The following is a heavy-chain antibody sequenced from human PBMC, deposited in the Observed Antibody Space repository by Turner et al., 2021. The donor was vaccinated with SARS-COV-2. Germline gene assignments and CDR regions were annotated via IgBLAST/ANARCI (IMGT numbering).Heavy chain of an antibody. CDR3: ARTDGYNYDY. CDR2: IYYIGST. V-gene: IGHV4-59*01. J-gene: IGHJ4*02. CDR1: GGSISSYY. D-gene: IGHD5-12*01. Sequence: QVQMQESGPGLVKPSETLSLTCTVSGGSISSYYWSWIRQPPGKGLEWIGYIYYIGSTNYNPSLKSRVTISIDTSKNQFSLKLSSVTAADTAVYYCARTDGYNYDYWGQGTLVTVSS.